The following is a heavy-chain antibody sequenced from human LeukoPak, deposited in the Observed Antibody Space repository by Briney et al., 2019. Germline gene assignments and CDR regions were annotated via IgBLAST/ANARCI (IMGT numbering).Heavy chain of an antibody. CDR1: GFTFRNAW. CDR3: ARGQRRYYYDSSGFFDY. CDR2: ISSSSSYI. V-gene: IGHV3-21*01. D-gene: IGHD3-22*01. J-gene: IGHJ4*02. Sequence: GGSLRLSCAASGFTFRNAWMSWVRQAPGKGLEWVSSISSSSSYIYYADSVKGRFTISRDNAKNSLYLQMNSLRAEDTAVYYCARGQRRYYYDSSGFFDYWGQGTLVTVSS.